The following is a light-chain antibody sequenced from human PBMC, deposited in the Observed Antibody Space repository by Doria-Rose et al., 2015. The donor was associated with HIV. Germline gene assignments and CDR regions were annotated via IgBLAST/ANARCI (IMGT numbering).Light chain of an antibody. CDR2: WAS. CDR1: QSLLYTSKNY. CDR3: QQYYDTPS. V-gene: IGKV4-1*01. J-gene: IGKJ3*01. Sequence: DIRLTQSPESLGMSLGERATLNCKSNQSLLYTSKNYLAWYQQKPGQPPKFLIYWASTRQYGVPARFSGSGSGTDFTLTISSLEAEDVAVYYCQQYYDTPSFGPGTTVDIK.